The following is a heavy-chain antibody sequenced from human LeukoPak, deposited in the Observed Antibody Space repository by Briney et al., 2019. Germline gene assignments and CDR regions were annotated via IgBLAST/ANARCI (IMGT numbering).Heavy chain of an antibody. Sequence: EPGRSLRLSCAASGFTFSSYGMHWVRQAPGKELEWVAVISYDGSNKYYADSVKGRFTISRDNSKNTLYLQMNSLRAEDTAVYYCAKGPSSYYYDSSGYHTPDYWGQGTLVTVSS. CDR3: AKGPSSYYYDSSGYHTPDY. CDR2: ISYDGSNK. J-gene: IGHJ4*02. CDR1: GFTFSSYG. D-gene: IGHD3-22*01. V-gene: IGHV3-30*18.